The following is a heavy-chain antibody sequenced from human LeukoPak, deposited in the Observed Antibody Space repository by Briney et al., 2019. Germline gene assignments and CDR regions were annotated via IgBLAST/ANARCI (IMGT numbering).Heavy chain of an antibody. Sequence: GGSLRLSCAASGFTFSSYWMFWVRQVPGTGLVWVSRMSTDGRSTSYADSVKGRFTISRDNAKDTLYLQMNSLRAEDTAVYYCVRGASGWYGMDVWGQGTTVTVSS. CDR2: MSTDGRST. D-gene: IGHD6-19*01. CDR1: GFTFSSYW. V-gene: IGHV3-74*01. J-gene: IGHJ6*02. CDR3: VRGASGWYGMDV.